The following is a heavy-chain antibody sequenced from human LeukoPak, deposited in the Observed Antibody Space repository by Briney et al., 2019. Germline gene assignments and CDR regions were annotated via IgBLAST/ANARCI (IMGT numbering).Heavy chain of an antibody. J-gene: IGHJ4*02. D-gene: IGHD3-9*01. CDR1: GFTFSSYG. CDR2: IRYDGRNK. CDR3: AKGGKYDILTGFPRSRLLGDY. V-gene: IGHV3-30*02. Sequence: GGSLRLSCAASGFTFSSYGMHWVRQAPGKGLEWVAFIRYDGRNKYYADSVKGRFTISRDNSKNTLYLQMNSLRIEDTAVYYCAKGGKYDILTGFPRSRLLGDYWGQGTLVTVSS.